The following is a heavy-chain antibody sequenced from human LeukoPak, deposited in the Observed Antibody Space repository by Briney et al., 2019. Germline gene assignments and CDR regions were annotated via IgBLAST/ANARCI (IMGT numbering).Heavy chain of an antibody. V-gene: IGHV3-43*01. CDR1: GFTFDEYT. Sequence: PGGSLRLSCAASGFTFDEYTMYWVRQSPGKGLEWVSLISWDGVNTYYADSVKGRFTISRDNSKNSLYLQMHSLRTEDTALYYCAKDMLSGVVVPSGGYFDYWGQGTLVTVSS. CDR3: AKDMLSGVVVPSGGYFDY. J-gene: IGHJ4*02. CDR2: ISWDGVNT. D-gene: IGHD3-10*01.